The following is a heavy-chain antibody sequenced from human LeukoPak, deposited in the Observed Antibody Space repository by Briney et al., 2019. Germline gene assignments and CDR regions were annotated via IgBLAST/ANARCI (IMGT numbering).Heavy chain of an antibody. CDR1: GYTFTSYG. CDR2: ISAYNGNT. CDR3: ARDYGSGWYRKKLFDY. V-gene: IGHV1-18*01. Sequence: GASVKVSCKASGYTFTSYGISWVRQAPGQGLEWMGWISAYNGNTNYAQKLQGRVTMTTDTSTSTAYMELRSLRSDDTAVYYCARDYGSGWYRKKLFDYWGQGTLVTVSS. D-gene: IGHD6-19*01. J-gene: IGHJ4*02.